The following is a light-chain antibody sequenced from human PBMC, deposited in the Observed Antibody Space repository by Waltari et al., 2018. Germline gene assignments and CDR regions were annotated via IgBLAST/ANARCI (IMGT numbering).Light chain of an antibody. Sequence: QSVLTQPPSASGTPGQRVTISCSGGISNTGDNTVNWYQQVPGTAPKLLIYSHNQRPSGVPHRFSGSISGTSASLAISGLQAEDEADYYCSAWDDRLNGYVFGTGTKVTVL. CDR3: SAWDDRLNGYV. V-gene: IGLV1-44*01. J-gene: IGLJ1*01. CDR1: ISNTGDNT. CDR2: SHN.